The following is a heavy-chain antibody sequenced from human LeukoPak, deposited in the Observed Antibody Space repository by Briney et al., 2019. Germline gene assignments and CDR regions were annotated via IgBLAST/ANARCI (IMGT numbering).Heavy chain of an antibody. Sequence: GGSLRLSCAASGFTFSSYSMNWVRQAPGKGLEWVSSISSSSSYIYYADSVKGRFTTSRDNAKNSLYLQMNSLRAEDTAVYYCARDPVGYYDSSGPGYWGQGTLVTVSS. CDR3: ARDPVGYYDSSGPGY. CDR2: ISSSSSYI. D-gene: IGHD3-22*01. J-gene: IGHJ4*02. V-gene: IGHV3-21*01. CDR1: GFTFSSYS.